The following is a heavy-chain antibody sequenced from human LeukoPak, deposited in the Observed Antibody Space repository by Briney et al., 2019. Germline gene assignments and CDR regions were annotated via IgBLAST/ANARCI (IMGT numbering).Heavy chain of an antibody. J-gene: IGHJ6*03. Sequence: PSETLSLICTDSGGSISSSSYYWGWIRQPPGKGLEWIGSIYYSGSTYYNPSLKSRVTISVDTSKNQFSLKLSSVTAADTAVYYCARAGENYYYYYYMDVWGKGTTVTVSS. CDR1: GGSISSSSYY. CDR2: IYYSGST. D-gene: IGHD3-16*01. CDR3: ARAGENYYYYYYMDV. V-gene: IGHV4-39*07.